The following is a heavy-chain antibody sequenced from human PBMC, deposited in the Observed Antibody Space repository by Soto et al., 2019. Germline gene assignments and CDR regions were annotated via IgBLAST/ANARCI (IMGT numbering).Heavy chain of an antibody. J-gene: IGHJ5*02. CDR3: ARSEPYYDFWSGYYMGVNWFDP. V-gene: IGHV4-59*01. Sequence: SSETLSLTCTVSGGSISSYYWSWIRQPPGKGLEWIGYIYYSGSTNYNPSLKSRVTISVDTSKNQFSLKLSSVTAADTAVYYCARSEPYYDFWSGYYMGVNWFDPWGQGTLVTVPQ. CDR2: IYYSGST. D-gene: IGHD3-3*01. CDR1: GGSISSYY.